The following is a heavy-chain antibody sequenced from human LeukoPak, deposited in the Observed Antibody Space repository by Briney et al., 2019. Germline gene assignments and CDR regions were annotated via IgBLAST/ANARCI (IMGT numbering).Heavy chain of an antibody. CDR1: GGTFSSYA. V-gene: IGHV1-69*04. D-gene: IGHD6-19*01. Sequence: PVKVSCKASGGTFSSYAISWVRQAPGQGLEWMGRIIPILGIANYAQKFQGRVTITADKSTSTAYMELSSLRSEDTAVYYCARDSSGHIGYWGQGTLVTVSS. CDR2: IIPILGIA. J-gene: IGHJ4*02. CDR3: ARDSSGHIGY.